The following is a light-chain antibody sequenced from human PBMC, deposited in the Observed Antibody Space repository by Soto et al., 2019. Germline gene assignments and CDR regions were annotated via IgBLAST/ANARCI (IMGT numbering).Light chain of an antibody. Sequence: DIQMTQSPSSVSASVGDRVTITCRSSQGISSYLAWYQQKPGKAPKLLIYTASTLQRGVPSRFRGSGSGTDFTLTISSLQPEDFATYDCQQANSFIPLTFGGGTKVEIK. V-gene: IGKV1D-12*01. CDR2: TAS. J-gene: IGKJ4*01. CDR1: QGISSY. CDR3: QQANSFIPLT.